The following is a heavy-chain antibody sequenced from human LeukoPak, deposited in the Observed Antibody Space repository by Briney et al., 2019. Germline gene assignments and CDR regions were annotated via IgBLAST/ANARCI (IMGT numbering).Heavy chain of an antibody. Sequence: PSQTLSLTCTVSGGSISSGDYYWSWIRQPPGKGLEWIGYIYYSGSTYYNPSLKSRLTISVDTSKNQFSLKLSSVTAADTAVYYCARGGSYYGMDVWGQGTTVTVSS. CDR2: IYYSGST. CDR1: GGSISSGDYY. J-gene: IGHJ6*02. V-gene: IGHV4-30-4*08. CDR3: ARGGSYYGMDV.